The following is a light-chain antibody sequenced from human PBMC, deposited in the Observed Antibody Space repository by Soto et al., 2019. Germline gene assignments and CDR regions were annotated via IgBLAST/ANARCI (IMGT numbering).Light chain of an antibody. V-gene: IGKV3-11*01. CDR1: QSVSSY. J-gene: IGKJ5*01. Sequence: IVLTHSPATLSFSPWQSSTLSGSASQSVSSYLAWYQQKPGQAPRLLIYDASNRATGIPARFSGSGSGTDFTLTISSLEPEDFAVYYCQQRSNWLTFGQGTRLEIK. CDR2: DAS. CDR3: QQRSNWLT.